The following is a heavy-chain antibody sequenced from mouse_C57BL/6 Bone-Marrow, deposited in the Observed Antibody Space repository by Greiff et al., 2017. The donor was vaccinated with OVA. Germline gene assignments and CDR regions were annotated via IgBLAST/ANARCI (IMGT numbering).Heavy chain of an antibody. CDR2: IRNKANGYTT. J-gene: IGHJ2*01. CDR3: ARYKVWYYYFDY. Sequence: EVQRVESGGGLVQPGGSLSLSCAASGFTFTDYYMSWVRQPPGKALEWLGFIRNKANGYTTEYSASVKGRFTISRDNSQSILYLQMNALRAEDSATYYCARYKVWYYYFDYWGQGTTLTVSS. CDR1: GFTFTDYY. V-gene: IGHV7-3*01. D-gene: IGHD1-1*02.